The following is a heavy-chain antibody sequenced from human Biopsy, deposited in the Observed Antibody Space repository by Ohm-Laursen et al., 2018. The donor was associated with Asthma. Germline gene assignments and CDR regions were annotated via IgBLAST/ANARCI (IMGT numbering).Heavy chain of an antibody. J-gene: IGHJ6*02. CDR3: ARAVDYSHYYGIDV. D-gene: IGHD3-10*01. Sequence: GSSVKVSCKISGYTFNSAGTTWVRQAPGQVLEWMGWISVYNGNTKVAQKLQDRVTMITDTSTSTAYMELRSLRSDDTAVYFCARAVDYSHYYGIDVWGQGTTVTVS. CDR1: GYTFNSAG. CDR2: ISVYNGNT. V-gene: IGHV1-18*01.